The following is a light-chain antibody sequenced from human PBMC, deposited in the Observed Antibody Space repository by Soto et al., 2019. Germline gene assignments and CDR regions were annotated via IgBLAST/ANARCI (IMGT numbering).Light chain of an antibody. Sequence: IQMTESPSSLSASVGDGVTITCRASQSISNRLAWYQQRPGKAPKHLIYDASTLDSGAPSRFSGSGSGTELTLSISRLQPDDFATYYCQKYNIYPWTCGQGTKVDIK. CDR3: QKYNIYPWT. CDR1: QSISNR. J-gene: IGKJ1*01. CDR2: DAS. V-gene: IGKV1-5*01.